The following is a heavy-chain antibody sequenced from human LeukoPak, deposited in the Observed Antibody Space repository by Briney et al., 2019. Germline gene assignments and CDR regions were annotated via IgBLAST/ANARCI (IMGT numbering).Heavy chain of an antibody. Sequence: GASVKVSCKASGYTFTSYDINWVRQATGQGLEWMGWMNPNSGNTGYAQKFQGRVTMTRNTSISTAYMELSSLRSEDTAVYYCARGWYGLSRNYYYGMDVWGQGTTVTVSS. J-gene: IGHJ6*02. CDR3: ARGWYGLSRNYYYGMDV. CDR2: MNPNSGNT. D-gene: IGHD6-13*01. CDR1: GYTFTSYD. V-gene: IGHV1-8*01.